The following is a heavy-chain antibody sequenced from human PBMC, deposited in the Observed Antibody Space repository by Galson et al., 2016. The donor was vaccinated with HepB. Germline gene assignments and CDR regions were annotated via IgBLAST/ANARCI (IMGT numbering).Heavy chain of an antibody. V-gene: IGHV3-53*01. D-gene: IGHD5-12*01. CDR3: ARGSPGYTPDFDY. CDR2: IYGGDST. Sequence: SLRLSCAASEFTVSSDFMSWVRQAPGKGLECVSVIYGGDSTYYADPVKGRFTISRDNAKNSLFLQMTSLRADDTAVYYCARGSPGYTPDFDYWGQGTLVTVSS. J-gene: IGHJ4*01. CDR1: EFTVSSDF.